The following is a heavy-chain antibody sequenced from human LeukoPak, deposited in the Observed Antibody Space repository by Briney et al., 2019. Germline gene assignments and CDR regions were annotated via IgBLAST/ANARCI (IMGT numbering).Heavy chain of an antibody. CDR1: GFTFKNAW. V-gene: IGHV3-23*01. D-gene: IGHD5-18*01. CDR3: AKDRRYSYPSYFDY. J-gene: IGHJ4*02. Sequence: GGSLRLSGAASGFTFKNAWMSWVRQAPGKGLEWISAISGSGGSTYYADSVKGRFTISRDNSKNTLYLQMNSLRAEDTAVYYCAKDRRYSYPSYFDYWGQGTLVTVSS. CDR2: ISGSGGST.